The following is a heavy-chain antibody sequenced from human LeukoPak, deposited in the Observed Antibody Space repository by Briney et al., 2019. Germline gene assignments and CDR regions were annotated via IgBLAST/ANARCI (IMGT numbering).Heavy chain of an antibody. J-gene: IGHJ5*02. D-gene: IGHD2-15*01. CDR2: ISSNGGST. CDR3: AKDMGWELLYNWFDP. CDR1: GFTFSDYS. Sequence: PGGSLRLSCSASGFTFSDYSMHWVRQAPGKGLEYVSAISSNGGSTYYASSVKGRFTISRDNAKNSLYLQMNSLRAEDTALYYCAKDMGWELLYNWFDPWGQGTLVTVSS. V-gene: IGHV3-64*04.